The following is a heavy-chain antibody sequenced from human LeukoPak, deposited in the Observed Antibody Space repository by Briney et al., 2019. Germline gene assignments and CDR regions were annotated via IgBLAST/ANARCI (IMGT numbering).Heavy chain of an antibody. Sequence: GGSLRLSCAASGFTFSSYSMTWVRQAPGKGLEWVSPISSSSSYIYYADSVKGRFTISRDNAKNSLYLQMNSLRAEDTAVYYCASGYDSSGYKDYYYGMDVWGQGTTVTVSS. CDR1: GFTFSSYS. J-gene: IGHJ6*02. CDR3: ASGYDSSGYKDYYYGMDV. V-gene: IGHV3-21*01. D-gene: IGHD3-22*01. CDR2: ISSSSSYI.